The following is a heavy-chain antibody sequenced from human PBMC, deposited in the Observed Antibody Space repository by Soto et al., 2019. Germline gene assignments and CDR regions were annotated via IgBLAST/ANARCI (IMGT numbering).Heavy chain of an antibody. J-gene: IGHJ3*02. D-gene: IGHD3-10*01. Sequence: QLQLQESGPGLVKPSETLSLTCTVSGGSISSRSYSWGWIRQPPGKGREWVGSIFYGGSTYYTPSLNSRVTISVDTSKNQFSLKLSSVTAADTAVYYCARRITSWDAFDIWGQGTMVTVSS. CDR1: GGSISSRSYS. CDR3: ARRITSWDAFDI. CDR2: IFYGGST. V-gene: IGHV4-39*01.